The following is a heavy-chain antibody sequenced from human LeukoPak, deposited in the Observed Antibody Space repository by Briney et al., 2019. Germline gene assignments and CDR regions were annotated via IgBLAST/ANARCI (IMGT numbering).Heavy chain of an antibody. Sequence: SETLSLTCAVYGGCFSGCYWSWIRQPPGKGLEWIGEINHSGSTNYNPSLKSRVTISVDTSKNQFSLKLSSVTAADTAVYYCARKPLAAAGKIDYWGQGTLVTVSS. CDR1: GGCFSGCY. CDR2: INHSGST. J-gene: IGHJ4*02. V-gene: IGHV4-34*01. CDR3: ARKPLAAAGKIDY. D-gene: IGHD6-13*01.